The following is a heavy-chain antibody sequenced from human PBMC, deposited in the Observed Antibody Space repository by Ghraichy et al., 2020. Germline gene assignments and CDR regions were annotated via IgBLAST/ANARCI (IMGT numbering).Heavy chain of an antibody. CDR2: ISSSSSYI. V-gene: IGHV3-21*01. J-gene: IGHJ6*02. CDR1: GFTFSSYS. CDR3: ARDQPNYDDLAPRGYYYYYGMDV. Sequence: GGSLRLSCAASGFTFSSYSMNWVRQAPGKGLEWVSSISSSSSYIYYADSVKGRFTISRDNAKNSLYLQMNSLRAEDTAVYYCARDQPNYDDLAPRGYYYYYGMDVWGQGTTVTVSS. D-gene: IGHD3-3*01.